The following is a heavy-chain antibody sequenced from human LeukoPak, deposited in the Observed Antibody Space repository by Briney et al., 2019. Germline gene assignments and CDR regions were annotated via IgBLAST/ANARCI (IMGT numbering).Heavy chain of an antibody. CDR2: ISGSGGTT. J-gene: IGHJ6*04. CDR1: GFTFSSYW. V-gene: IGHV3-23*01. Sequence: PGGSLRLSCAASGFTFSSYWMHWVRQAPGKGLEWVSGISGSGGTTYYADSVKGHFTISRDNSENTLYLQMSSLRAEDTAVYYCAKFYGSHYYYYGMDVWGKGTTVTVSS. D-gene: IGHD3-10*01. CDR3: AKFYGSHYYYYGMDV.